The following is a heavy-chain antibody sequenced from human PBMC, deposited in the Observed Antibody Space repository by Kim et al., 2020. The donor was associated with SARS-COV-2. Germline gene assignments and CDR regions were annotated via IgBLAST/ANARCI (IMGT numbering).Heavy chain of an antibody. D-gene: IGHD6-13*01. J-gene: IGHJ6*02. CDR2: INHSGST. CDR1: GGSFSGYY. V-gene: IGHV4-34*01. Sequence: SETLSLTCAVYGGSFSGYYWSWMRQPPGKGLEWIGEINHSGSTNYNLSLKSRVTISVDTSKNQFSLKLSSVTAADTAVYYCARGRIAAAGTYYYGMDVWGQGTTVTVSS. CDR3: ARGRIAAAGTYYYGMDV.